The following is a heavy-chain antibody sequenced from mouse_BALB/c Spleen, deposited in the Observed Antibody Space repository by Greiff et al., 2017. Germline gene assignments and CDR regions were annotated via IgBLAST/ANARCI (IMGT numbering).Heavy chain of an antibody. CDR2: IDPANGNT. J-gene: IGHJ2*01. D-gene: IGHD1-1*01. V-gene: IGHV14-3*02. Sequence: EVKLQESGAELVKPGASVKLSCTASGFNIKDTYMHWVKQRPEQGLEWIGRIDPANGNTKYDPKFQGKATITADTSSNTAYLQLSSLTSEDTAVYYCASDSYYGSSSWYFDYWGQGTTLTVSS. CDR3: ASDSYYGSSSWYFDY. CDR1: GFNIKDTY.